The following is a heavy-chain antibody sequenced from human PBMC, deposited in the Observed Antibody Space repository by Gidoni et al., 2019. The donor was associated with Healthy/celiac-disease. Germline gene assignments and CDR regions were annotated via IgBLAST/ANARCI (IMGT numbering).Heavy chain of an antibody. CDR2: LSAYNGNT. V-gene: IGHV1-18*01. CDR3: ARGPDGYSYGLGYYGMDV. J-gene: IGHJ6*02. Sequence: GQGLEWMGWLSAYNGNTNYAQKLQGRVTMTTDTSTSTAYMELRSLRSDDTAVYYCARGPDGYSYGLGYYGMDVWGQGTTVTVSS. D-gene: IGHD5-18*01.